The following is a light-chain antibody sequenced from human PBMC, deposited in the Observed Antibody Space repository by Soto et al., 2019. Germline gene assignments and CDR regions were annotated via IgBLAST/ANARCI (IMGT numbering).Light chain of an antibody. V-gene: IGLV2-14*01. CDR1: NSDVGDYNY. CDR2: EVS. CDR3: SSYTNCSTRV. Sequence: QSALTQPASVSGSPGQTITISCTGTNSDVGDYNYVSRYQQHPGKPPKLIIYEVSNRPSGISDRFSASKSGNTASLTISGLQAEYEADYCCSSYTNCSTRVFGTGTKVTVL. J-gene: IGLJ1*01.